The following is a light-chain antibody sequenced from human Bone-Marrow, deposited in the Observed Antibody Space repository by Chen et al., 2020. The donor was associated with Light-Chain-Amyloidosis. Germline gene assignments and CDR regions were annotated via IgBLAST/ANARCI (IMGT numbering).Light chain of an antibody. V-gene: IGLV2-14*01. CDR1: SSDVGGDNH. CDR3: SSYTLTNTLV. J-gene: IGLJ1*01. Sequence: QAAMTQPASVSGSPGQSITISCTGTSSDVGGDNHVSWYQQHPDKTPKLMIYEVTNRPSCVPDRFSSSRSDNTASLNISGLQTGDEAVYFCSSYTLTNTLVFGSGTRVTVL. CDR2: EVT.